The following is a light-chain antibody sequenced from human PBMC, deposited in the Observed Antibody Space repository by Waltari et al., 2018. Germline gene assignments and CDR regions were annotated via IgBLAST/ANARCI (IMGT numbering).Light chain of an antibody. CDR2: GAS. Sequence: EIVLTQSPGTLSLSPWERATLSCRASQSVSRALAWYQQKSGQAPRLLIYGASNRATGIPDRFSGSGSGTDFSLIISRLEPEDFAVYYCQHYVSLPVTFGQGTKVEIK. J-gene: IGKJ1*01. CDR1: QSVSRA. CDR3: QHYVSLPVT. V-gene: IGKV3-20*01.